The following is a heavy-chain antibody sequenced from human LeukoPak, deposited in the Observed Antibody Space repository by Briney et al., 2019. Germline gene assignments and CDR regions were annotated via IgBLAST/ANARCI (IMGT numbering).Heavy chain of an antibody. CDR2: IIPIFGTA. D-gene: IGHD3-9*01. V-gene: IGHV1-69*13. Sequence: ASVKVSCKASGGTFSSYAISWVRQAPGQGLEWMGGIIPIFGTANYAQKFQGRVTITADESTSTAYMELSSLRSEDTAVYYCARGFDNDEEWYIQHWGQGTLVTVSS. CDR1: GGTFSSYA. J-gene: IGHJ1*01. CDR3: ARGFDNDEEWYIQH.